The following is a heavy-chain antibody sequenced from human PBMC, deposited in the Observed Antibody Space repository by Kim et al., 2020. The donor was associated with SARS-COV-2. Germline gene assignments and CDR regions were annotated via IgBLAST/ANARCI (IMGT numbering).Heavy chain of an antibody. CDR3: VKGGGTLDD. CDR2: GREK. D-gene: IGHD3-16*01. V-gene: IGHV3-7*01. J-gene: IGHJ4*02. Sequence: GREKFCGDSVKGRLTISRDNAKNSLYLEMKNLRVEDTAVYYCVKGGGTLDDWGQGTRVTVSS.